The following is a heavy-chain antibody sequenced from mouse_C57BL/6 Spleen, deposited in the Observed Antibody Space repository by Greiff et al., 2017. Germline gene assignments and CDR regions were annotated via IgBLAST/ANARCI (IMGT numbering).Heavy chain of an antibody. CDR2: ISSGGSYT. V-gene: IGHV5-6*01. J-gene: IGHJ1*03. CDR3: ARQPYYGNYNWYFDV. D-gene: IGHD2-10*01. Sequence: EVKVVESGGDLVKPGGSLKLSCAASGFTFSSYGMSWVRQTPDKRLEWVATISSGGSYTYYPDSVKGRFTISRDNAKNTLYLQMSSLKSEDTAMYYCARQPYYGNYNWYFDVWGTGTTVTVSS. CDR1: GFTFSSYG.